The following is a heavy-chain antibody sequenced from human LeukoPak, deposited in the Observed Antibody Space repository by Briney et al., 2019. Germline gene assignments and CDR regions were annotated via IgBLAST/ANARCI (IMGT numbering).Heavy chain of an antibody. V-gene: IGHV3-33*01. CDR1: GFTFSSYG. CDR2: IWYDGSNK. D-gene: IGHD3-22*01. CDR3: ARVTAIHYYDSSAYFDY. Sequence: PGRSLRLSCAASGFTFSSYGMHWVRQAPGKGLEWVAVIWYDGSNKYYADSVKGRFTISRDNSKNTLYLQMNSLRAEDTAVYYCARVTAIHYYDSSAYFDYWGQGTLVTVSS. J-gene: IGHJ4*02.